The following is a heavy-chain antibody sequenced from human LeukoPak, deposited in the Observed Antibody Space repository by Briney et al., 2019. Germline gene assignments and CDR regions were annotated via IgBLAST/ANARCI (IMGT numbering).Heavy chain of an antibody. CDR2: IYHNGRT. D-gene: IGHD5-18*01. J-gene: IGHJ4*02. V-gene: IGHV4-38-2*02. Sequence: SETLSLTCTVCGYSISSGYYWAWIRQSPGKGLEWIGNIYHNGRTYYNPSLRSRVTISLVTSKNQFSLRLNSMTAADTAVYYCARRAYSPVPFDYWGQGTLVTVSS. CDR1: GYSISSGYY. CDR3: ARRAYSPVPFDY.